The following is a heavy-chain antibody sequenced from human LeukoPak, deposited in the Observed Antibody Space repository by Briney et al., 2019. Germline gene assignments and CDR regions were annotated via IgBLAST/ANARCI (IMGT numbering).Heavy chain of an antibody. CDR2: ISSSSSYI. J-gene: IGHJ3*02. Sequence: GGSLRLSCAASGFTFSSYSMNWVRQAPGKGLEWVSSISSSSSYIYYADSVKGRFTISRDNAKNSLYLQMNSLRAEDTAVYYCARGDPAYSYGYVGAFDIWGQGTMVTVSS. CDR3: ARGDPAYSYGYVGAFDI. V-gene: IGHV3-21*01. D-gene: IGHD5-18*01. CDR1: GFTFSSYS.